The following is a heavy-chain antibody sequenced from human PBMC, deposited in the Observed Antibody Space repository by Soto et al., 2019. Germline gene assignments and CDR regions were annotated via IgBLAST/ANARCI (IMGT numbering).Heavy chain of an antibody. CDR2: IIPIFGTA. Sequence: SVKVSCKASGGTFSSYAISWVRQAPGQGLEWMGGIIPIFGTANYAQKFRGRVTITADESTSTAYMELSSLRSEDTAVYYCAKAYSSGYYGYFDYWGQGTLVTVSS. V-gene: IGHV1-69*13. CDR3: AKAYSSGYYGYFDY. CDR1: GGTFSSYA. J-gene: IGHJ4*02. D-gene: IGHD3-22*01.